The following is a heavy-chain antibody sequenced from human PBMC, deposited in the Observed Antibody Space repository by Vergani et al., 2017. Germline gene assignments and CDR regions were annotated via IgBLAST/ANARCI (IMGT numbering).Heavy chain of an antibody. V-gene: IGHV1-46*03. CDR2: INPSGGHT. CDR3: AIGDYGILTGYRY. Sequence: VQVVQSGAEVKKSGASVKVSCKTSGYTFSNYYMPWVRQAPGQGLEWMGIINPSGGHTNYAQQFQGRVTMTRDTSTSTVYMELSSLRSEDTAIYYCAIGDYGILTGYRYLGQGTLVTVSA. CDR1: GYTFSNYY. J-gene: IGHJ4*02. D-gene: IGHD3-9*01.